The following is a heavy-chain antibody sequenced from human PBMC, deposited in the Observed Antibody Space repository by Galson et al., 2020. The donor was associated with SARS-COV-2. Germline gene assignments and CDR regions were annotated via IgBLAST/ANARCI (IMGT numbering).Heavy chain of an antibody. J-gene: IGHJ6*03. CDR3: ARATAAYRHPCFYYYRDV. Sequence: SETLSLTCGVSGDSISGDYWWTWVRQPPGKRLEWVGEVSHSGTTGYTPSLKSRVTMSVDKSKNQFSLNLTSVTAADTAIYYCARATAAYRHPCFYYYRDVWGKGTTVTVSS. CDR2: VSHSGTT. CDR1: GDSISGDYW. D-gene: IGHD3-16*01. V-gene: IGHV4-4*02.